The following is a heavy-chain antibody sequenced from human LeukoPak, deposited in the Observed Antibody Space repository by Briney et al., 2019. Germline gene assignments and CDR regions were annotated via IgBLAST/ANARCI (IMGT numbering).Heavy chain of an antibody. V-gene: IGHV3-7*01. Sequence: PGGSLRLSCTTSGFTFSSSWMSWVRQAPGRGLDWVASIRQDGSQKYYVDSVKGRFTISRDNAVNSLYLQMNSLRAEDTAVYYCARLFRDVTTFDYRGQGTLVTVSS. D-gene: IGHD1-1*01. CDR3: ARLFRDVTTFDY. CDR1: GFTFSSSW. CDR2: IRQDGSQK. J-gene: IGHJ4*02.